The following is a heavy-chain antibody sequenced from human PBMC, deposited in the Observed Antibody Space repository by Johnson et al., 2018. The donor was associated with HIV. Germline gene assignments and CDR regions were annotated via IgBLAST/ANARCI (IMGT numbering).Heavy chain of an antibody. J-gene: IGHJ3*02. CDR3: AREGGIRGPSPVDAFDI. CDR2: ISYDGSNK. D-gene: IGHD3-16*01. CDR1: GFTFSSYA. Sequence: QVQLVESGGGVVQPGRSLRLSCAASGFTFSSYAMHWVRQAPGKVLEWVAVISYDGSNKYYADSVKGRFPISRDNSKNTLDLQMNSLRAEDTAVYYCAREGGIRGPSPVDAFDIWGQGTMVTVSS. V-gene: IGHV3-30-3*01.